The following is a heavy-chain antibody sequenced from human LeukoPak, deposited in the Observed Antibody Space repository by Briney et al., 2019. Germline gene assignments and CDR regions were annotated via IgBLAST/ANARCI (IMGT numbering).Heavy chain of an antibody. CDR3: ARGAGRSVFDI. CDR2: STWNSISV. D-gene: IGHD1-1*01. CDR1: GFSFDDYV. Sequence: GGSLRLSCAVSGFSFDDYVMHWVRQAPGKGLEWVSTSTWNSISVGYADSVKGRFTISGDNAKNSLYLQMNSLRAEGTAVYYCARGAGRSVFDIWGQGTMVTVSS. J-gene: IGHJ3*02. V-gene: IGHV3-9*01.